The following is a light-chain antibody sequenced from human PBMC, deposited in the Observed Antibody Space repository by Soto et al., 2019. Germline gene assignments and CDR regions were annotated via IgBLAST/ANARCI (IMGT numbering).Light chain of an antibody. CDR2: GAS. V-gene: IGKV3-15*01. CDR3: QEYDNWPPEGT. Sequence: TVLTQSAAPLSVSPGERASLSCRSSQSVSINVAWYQQKPGQAPRLLIYGASTRATGIPARFSGSGSGTEFTLSINSLQSEEVAVYYCQEYDNWPPEGTFGQGTKVDIK. J-gene: IGKJ1*01. CDR1: QSVSIN.